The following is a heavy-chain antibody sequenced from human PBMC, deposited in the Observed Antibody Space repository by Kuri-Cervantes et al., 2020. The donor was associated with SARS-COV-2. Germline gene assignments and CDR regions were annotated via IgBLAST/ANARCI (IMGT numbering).Heavy chain of an antibody. CDR3: AKDPPLGYCSSTNCYYFDY. CDR2: IINSGETT. J-gene: IGHJ4*02. V-gene: IGHV3-23*01. CDR1: GFTFSSYA. D-gene: IGHD2-2*01. Sequence: GGFLRLSCAASGFTFSSYAMSWVRQAPGKGLEWVSGIINSGETTYYEDSVKGRFTISRDNSKNTLYLQMNSLRAEDTAVYYCAKDPPLGYCSSTNCYYFDYWGQGTLVTVSS.